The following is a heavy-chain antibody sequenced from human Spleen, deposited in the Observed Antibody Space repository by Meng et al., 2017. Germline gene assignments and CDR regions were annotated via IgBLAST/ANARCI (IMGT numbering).Heavy chain of an antibody. V-gene: IGHV3-21*01. CDR3: ARDREYSSSWYTSRAPAFDI. Sequence: LKISCAASAFTFSSYSMNWVRQAPGKGLEWVSSISSSSSYIYYADSVKGRFTISRDNAKNSLYLQMNSLRAEDTAVYYCARDREYSSSWYTSRAPAFDIWGQGTMVTVSS. D-gene: IGHD6-13*01. J-gene: IGHJ3*02. CDR2: ISSSSSYI. CDR1: AFTFSSYS.